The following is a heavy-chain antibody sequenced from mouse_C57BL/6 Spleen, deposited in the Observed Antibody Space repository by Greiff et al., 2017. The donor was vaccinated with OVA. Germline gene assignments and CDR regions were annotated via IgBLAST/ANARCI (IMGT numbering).Heavy chain of an antibody. Sequence: QVQLQQSGAELVKPGASVKLSCKASGYTFTSYWMHWVKQRPGQGLEWIGMIHPNSGSTNYNEKFKSKATLTVDKSSSTAYMQLSSLTSEDSAVYYCATQAQAKNPWFAYWGQGTLVTVSA. CDR2: IHPNSGST. J-gene: IGHJ3*01. CDR1: GYTFTSYW. D-gene: IGHD3-2*02. V-gene: IGHV1-64*01. CDR3: ATQAQAKNPWFAY.